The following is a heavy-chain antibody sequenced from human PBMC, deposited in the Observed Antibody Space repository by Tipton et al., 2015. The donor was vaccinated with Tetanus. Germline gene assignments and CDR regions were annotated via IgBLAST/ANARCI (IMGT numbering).Heavy chain of an antibody. J-gene: IGHJ4*02. CDR3: ARHISPFLEWLFDY. V-gene: IGHV4-59*08. CDR1: GGSISSYY. CDR2: IYYSGST. Sequence: GLVKPSETLSLTCTVSGGSISSYYWSWIRQPPGKGLEWIGYIYYSGSTNYNPSLKSRVTISVDTSKNQFSLKLSSVTAADTAVYYCARHISPFLEWLFDYWGQGTLVTVSS. D-gene: IGHD3-3*02.